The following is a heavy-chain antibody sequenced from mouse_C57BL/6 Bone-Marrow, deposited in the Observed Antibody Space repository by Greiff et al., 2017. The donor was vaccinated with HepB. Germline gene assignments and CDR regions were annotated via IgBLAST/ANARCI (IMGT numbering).Heavy chain of an antibody. CDR1: GYTFTDYY. V-gene: IGHV1-26*01. J-gene: IGHJ2*01. D-gene: IGHD3-1*01. CDR2: INPNNGGT. Sequence: EVQLQQSGPELVKPGASVKISCKASGYTFTDYYMNWVKQSHGKSLEWIGDINPNNGGTSYNQKFKGKATLTVDKSSSTAYMELRSLTAEDSAVYCCTPRKGDIGNFDYWGQGTTVTVSS. CDR3: TPRKGDIGNFDY.